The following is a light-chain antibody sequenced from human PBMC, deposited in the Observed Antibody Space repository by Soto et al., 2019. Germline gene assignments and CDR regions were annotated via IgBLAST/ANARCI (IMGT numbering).Light chain of an antibody. CDR1: QDINIW. Sequence: DIQMTQSPSTLSASVGDRVTITCRASQDINIWLAWYQQKPGKAPKLLIYKASTLERGVPSRFIGSGSGTDFTLAISSLQPDDFATYYCKQYSSVSNSFGQGTGLDIK. V-gene: IGKV1-5*03. CDR3: KQYSSVSNS. CDR2: KAS. J-gene: IGKJ2*01.